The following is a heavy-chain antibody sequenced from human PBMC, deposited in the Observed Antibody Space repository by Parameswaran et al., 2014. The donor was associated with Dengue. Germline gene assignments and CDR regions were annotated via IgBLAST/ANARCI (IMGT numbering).Heavy chain of an antibody. D-gene: IGHD3-22*01. CDR3: ARGGDSSGYPYDYYYYYMDV. CDR2: IIPILGIA. V-gene: IGHV1-69*04. J-gene: IGHJ6*03. Sequence: SWVRQAPGQGLEWMGRIIPILGIANYAQKFQGRVTITADKSTSTAYMELSSLRSEDTAVYYCARGGDSSGYPYDYYYYYMDVWGKGTTVTVSS.